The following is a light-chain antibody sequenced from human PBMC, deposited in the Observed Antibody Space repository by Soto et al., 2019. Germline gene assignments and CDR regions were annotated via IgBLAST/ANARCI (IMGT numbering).Light chain of an antibody. CDR1: QSVGSD. J-gene: IGKJ4*01. Sequence: EVVLTQSPATLSVSPGERTTLSCRASQSVGSDLAWYQQKRGQAPRLLIYGASTRAAGVPARFSGSGSGTDFTLTISGLQSEDFAVYYCHQYNNWPPLTFGGGTKVEIK. CDR2: GAS. CDR3: HQYNNWPPLT. V-gene: IGKV3-15*01.